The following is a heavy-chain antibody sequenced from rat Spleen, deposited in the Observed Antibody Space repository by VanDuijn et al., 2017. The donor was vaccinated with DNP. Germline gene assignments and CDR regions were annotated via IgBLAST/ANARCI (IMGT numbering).Heavy chain of an antibody. CDR1: GFTFSGYW. CDR2: INTDGDST. CDR3: IANGDY. D-gene: IGHD4-1*01. Sequence: EVQIVETGGGLVEPGRSLKVSCVASGFTFSGYWMYWIRQAPGKGLEWVASINTDGDSTYYLESVKGRFTISRANAENTVYLQMNSLRSEDTATYCAIANGDYWGQGVMVSVSS. V-gene: IGHV5-58*01. J-gene: IGHJ2*01.